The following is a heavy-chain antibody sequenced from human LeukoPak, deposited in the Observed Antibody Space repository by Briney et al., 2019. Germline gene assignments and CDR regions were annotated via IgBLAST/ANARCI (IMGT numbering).Heavy chain of an antibody. Sequence: GGSLRLSCAASGFTFSNYAMHWVRQAPGRGPEWVAVISHDGSTESYADSVKGRFTISRDTSKNTLYLQMNSLRDEDTAVYYCAKDPWWELLGPLFDYWGQGTLVTVSS. CDR3: AKDPWWELLGPLFDY. D-gene: IGHD1-26*01. CDR1: GFTFSNYA. V-gene: IGHV3-30*18. J-gene: IGHJ4*02. CDR2: ISHDGSTE.